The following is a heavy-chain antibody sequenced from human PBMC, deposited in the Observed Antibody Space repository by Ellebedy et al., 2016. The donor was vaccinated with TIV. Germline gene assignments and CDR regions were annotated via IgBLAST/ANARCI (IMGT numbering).Heavy chain of an antibody. CDR2: IYAGGTT. CDR3: ARVDILGWYYFDS. D-gene: IGHD3-9*01. Sequence: GESLKISCAASGFSVTNNYMSWVRQAPGQGLEWVSLIYAGGTTNYADSVKGRFTISRDTSNNTVHLEMNSLRAEDTAIYDCARVDILGWYYFDSWGQGTLVTVSS. V-gene: IGHV3-53*01. J-gene: IGHJ4*02. CDR1: GFSVTNNY.